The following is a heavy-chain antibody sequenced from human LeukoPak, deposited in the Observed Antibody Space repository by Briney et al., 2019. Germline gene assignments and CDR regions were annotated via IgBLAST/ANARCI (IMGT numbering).Heavy chain of an antibody. CDR1: GFTFSSYS. CDR3: AKGLYWGGNSGYDSIPFDY. J-gene: IGHJ4*02. Sequence: PGGSLRLSCAASGFTFSSYSMNWVRQAPGKGLEWVSSISSSSSYIYYADSVKGRFTISRDNAKNSLYLQMNSLRAEDTAVYYCAKGLYWGGNSGYDSIPFDYWGQGTLITVSS. CDR2: ISSSSSYI. V-gene: IGHV3-21*04. D-gene: IGHD5-12*01.